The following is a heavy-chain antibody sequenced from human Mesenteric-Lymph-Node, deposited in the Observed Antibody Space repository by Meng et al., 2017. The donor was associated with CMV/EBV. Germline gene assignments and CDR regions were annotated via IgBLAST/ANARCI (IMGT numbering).Heavy chain of an antibody. CDR2: ISPNSGGT. Sequence: ASVKVSCKASGYSFTAYYMHWVRQAPGQGLEWMGWISPNSGGTNYAQKFQGRVTMTRDTSISTAYMDLSRLTSDDTAVYYCARSGYSSSSAFDYWGQGTLVTVSS. D-gene: IGHD6-6*01. CDR3: ARSGYSSSSAFDY. CDR1: GYSFTAYY. J-gene: IGHJ4*02. V-gene: IGHV1-2*02.